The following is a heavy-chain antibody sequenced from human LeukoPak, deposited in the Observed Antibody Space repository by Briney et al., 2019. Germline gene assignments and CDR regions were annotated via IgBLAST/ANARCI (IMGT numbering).Heavy chain of an antibody. CDR3: ARGGPTTWY. Sequence: GGSLRLSCAASGFSLSRYWMSWVRQAPGKGLEWVANIGKDGNENHYVDSVKGRFTISRDNAKNSLYLQMNSLRAEDTAVYYCARGGPTTWYWGRGTLVTVSS. V-gene: IGHV3-7*01. J-gene: IGHJ4*02. D-gene: IGHD2/OR15-2a*01. CDR2: IGKDGNEN. CDR1: GFSLSRYW.